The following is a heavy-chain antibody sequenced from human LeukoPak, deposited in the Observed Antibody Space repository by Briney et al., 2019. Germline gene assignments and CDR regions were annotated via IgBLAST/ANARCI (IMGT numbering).Heavy chain of an antibody. CDR2: IYYSGST. CDR3: ARCESYYYDSSGPRPYNWFDP. V-gene: IGHV4-59*01. D-gene: IGHD3-22*01. CDR1: GGSISSYY. Sequence: SETLSLTCTVSGGSISSYYWSWIRQPPGKGLEWIGYIYYSGSTNYNPSLKSRVTISVDTSKNQFSLKLSSVTAADTAVYYCARCESYYYDSSGPRPYNWFDPWGQGTLVTVSS. J-gene: IGHJ5*02.